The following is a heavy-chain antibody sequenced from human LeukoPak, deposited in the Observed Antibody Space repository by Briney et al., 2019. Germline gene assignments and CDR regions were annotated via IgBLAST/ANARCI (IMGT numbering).Heavy chain of an antibody. CDR1: GFTFSSYS. J-gene: IGHJ4*02. Sequence: GGSLRLSCAASGFTFSSYSMNWARQAPGKGLEWVSSISSSSSYIYYADSVKGRFTISRDNAKNSLYLQMNSLRAEDTAVYYCAKRAVAGYVDYWGQGTLVTVSS. V-gene: IGHV3-21*01. CDR2: ISSSSSYI. D-gene: IGHD6-19*01. CDR3: AKRAVAGYVDY.